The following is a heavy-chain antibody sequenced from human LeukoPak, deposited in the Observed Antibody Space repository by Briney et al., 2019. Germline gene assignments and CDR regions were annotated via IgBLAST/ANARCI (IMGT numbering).Heavy chain of an antibody. CDR3: AKDSRYDILTGYYIHYYYYYGIDV. V-gene: IGHV3-23*01. CDR1: GFTFSSYA. CDR2: ISGSGGST. J-gene: IGHJ6*02. Sequence: GGSLRLSCAASGFTFSSYAMSWVRQAPGKGLEWVSAISGSGGSTYYADSVKGRFTISRDNSKNTLYLQMNSLRAEDTAVYYCAKDSRYDILTGYYIHYYYYYGIDVWGQGTTVTVSS. D-gene: IGHD3-9*01.